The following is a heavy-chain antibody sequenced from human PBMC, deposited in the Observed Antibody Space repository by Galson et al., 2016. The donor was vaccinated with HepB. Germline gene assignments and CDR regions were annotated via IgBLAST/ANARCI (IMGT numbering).Heavy chain of an antibody. D-gene: IGHD6-19*01. Sequence: SLRLSCAASGFSFSNYDMYWVRQAPGKGLELVSSIYTAGDTYYEDSVEGRFTVSRENAKDSLYLHMNSLRAGDTAVYYCVRGSYTSDWYRTSAYDFGLDVWGKGTPVTVSS. V-gene: IGHV3-13*01. J-gene: IGHJ6*04. CDR1: GFSFSNYD. CDR2: IYTAGDT. CDR3: VRGSYTSDWYRTSAYDFGLDV.